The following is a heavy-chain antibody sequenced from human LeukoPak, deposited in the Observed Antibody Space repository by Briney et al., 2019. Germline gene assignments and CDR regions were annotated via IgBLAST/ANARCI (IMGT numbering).Heavy chain of an antibody. Sequence: PSETLSLTCTVSGGSISSYYWSWIRQPAGKGLEWIGRIYISGSTNYNPSLKSRVTMSVDTSKNQFSLKLSSVTAADTAVYYCARYGSGTLNDYWAREPWSPSPQ. CDR3: ARYGSGTLNDY. CDR2: IYISGST. D-gene: IGHD3-10*01. CDR1: GGSISSYY. V-gene: IGHV4-4*07. J-gene: IGHJ4*02.